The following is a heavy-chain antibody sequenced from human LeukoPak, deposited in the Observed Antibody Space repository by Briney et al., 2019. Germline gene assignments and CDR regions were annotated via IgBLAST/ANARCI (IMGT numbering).Heavy chain of an antibody. CDR1: GFTFSSYW. CDR2: INSDGSST. V-gene: IGHV3-74*01. CDR3: AGGGRDGKSGAFDI. Sequence: GGSLRLSCAASGFTFSSYWMHWVRQAPGKGLVWVSRINSDGSSTNYADSVKGRFTISRDNAKNTLYLQMNSLRAEDTAVYYCAGGGRDGKSGAFDIWGQGTMVTVSS. J-gene: IGHJ3*02. D-gene: IGHD2-21*02.